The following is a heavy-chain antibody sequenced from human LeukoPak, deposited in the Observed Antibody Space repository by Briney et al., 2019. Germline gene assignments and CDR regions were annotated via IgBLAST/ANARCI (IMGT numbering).Heavy chain of an antibody. V-gene: IGHV6-1*01. J-gene: IGHJ4*02. D-gene: IGHD2-2*01. CDR1: GDSVSSSSAT. CDR2: TYYRSKWYN. Sequence: SQTLSLTCAISGDSVSSSSATWSWLRQSPSRGLECLGRTYYRSKWYNDYAVSVKSRITINPDTSKNQFSLQLNSVTPEDTAVYYCARLHCTSTTCSIDYWGQGTLVTVSS. CDR3: ARLHCTSTTCSIDY.